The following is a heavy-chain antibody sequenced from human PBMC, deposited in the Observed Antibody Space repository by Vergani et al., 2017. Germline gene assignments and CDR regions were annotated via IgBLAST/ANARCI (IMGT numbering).Heavy chain of an antibody. Sequence: QVDLQESGPGLVKSSETLSLNCAVPGYPVGSGYYWGWIRQPPGRGLEWIGCVHLNVNTYYTSSLRSRATISRDTSKDQFSLRLTSVTAADTAVYYCARQNPYGSAHVDFWGRGVLVTVSA. J-gene: IGHJ4*02. CDR3: ARQNPYGSAHVDF. CDR1: GYPVGSGYY. CDR2: VHLNVNT. D-gene: IGHD3-10*01. V-gene: IGHV4-38-2*01.